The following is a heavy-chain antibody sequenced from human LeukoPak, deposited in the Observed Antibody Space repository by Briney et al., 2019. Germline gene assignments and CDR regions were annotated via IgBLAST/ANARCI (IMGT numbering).Heavy chain of an antibody. CDR3: AKSSSWYEGRYYFDY. D-gene: IGHD6-13*01. CDR1: GFTFSSYA. J-gene: IGHJ4*02. Sequence: GGSLRLSCAASGFTFSSYAMSWVRQAPGKGLEWVSAISGSGGSTHYADSVKGRFTISRDNSKNTLYLQMNSLRAEDTAVYYCAKSSSWYEGRYYFDYWGQGTLVTVSS. CDR2: ISGSGGST. V-gene: IGHV3-23*01.